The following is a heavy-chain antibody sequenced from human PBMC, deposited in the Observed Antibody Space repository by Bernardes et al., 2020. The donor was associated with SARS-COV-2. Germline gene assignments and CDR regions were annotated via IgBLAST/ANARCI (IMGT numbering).Heavy chain of an antibody. CDR3: SRDTFGPSDT. D-gene: IGHD3-10*01. CDR2: MNPNSGST. Sequence: ASVKVSCKASGYTFTNYDINWVRQAPGQGLEWVGWMNPNSGSTGYAQKFQGRVSMTRSTSISTAYMELSSLKSEDTAVYFCSRDTFGPSDTWGQGTLVTVSS. CDR1: GYTFTNYD. V-gene: IGHV1-8*01. J-gene: IGHJ5*01.